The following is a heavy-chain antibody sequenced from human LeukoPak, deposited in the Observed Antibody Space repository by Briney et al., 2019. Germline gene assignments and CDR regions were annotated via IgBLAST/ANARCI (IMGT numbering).Heavy chain of an antibody. D-gene: IGHD3-10*01. J-gene: IGHJ5*02. Sequence: GGSLRLSCAASGFTFSSYSMNWVRQAPGKGLEWVSSISSSGTYIYYADSVKGRFTISRDNSKNTLYLQMNSLRAEDTAVYYCARELFPDASGSPPGWFDPWGRGTLVTVSS. CDR3: ARELFPDASGSPPGWFDP. V-gene: IGHV3-21*01. CDR1: GFTFSSYS. CDR2: ISSSGTYI.